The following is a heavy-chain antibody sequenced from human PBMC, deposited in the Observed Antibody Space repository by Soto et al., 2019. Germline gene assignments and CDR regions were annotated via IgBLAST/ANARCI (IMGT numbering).Heavy chain of an antibody. CDR3: SKDRNRWLRFDLGY. J-gene: IGHJ4*02. CDR1: GFTFSSYA. Sequence: EVQLLESGGGLVQPGGSLRLSCAASGFTFSSYALSWVRQAPGKGLEWVSSITGSAGSTYYADSVKGRFTISRDNSKKTLYLQINSLRAEDTAVYYCSKDRNRWLRFDLGYWGQGTMVTVSS. D-gene: IGHD5-12*01. V-gene: IGHV3-23*01. CDR2: ITGSAGST.